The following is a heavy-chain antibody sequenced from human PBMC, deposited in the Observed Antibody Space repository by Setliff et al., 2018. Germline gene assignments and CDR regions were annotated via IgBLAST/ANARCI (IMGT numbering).Heavy chain of an antibody. CDR1: GYTLTELS. D-gene: IGHD6-19*01. CDR3: AREQWLDPPGYYYMDV. CDR2: FDPEDGET. Sequence: ASVKVSCKVSGYTLTELSMHWVRQAPGKGLEWMGGFDPEDGETIYAQKFQGRVTMTEDTSTDTAYMELGSLRSEDTAVYYCAREQWLDPPGYYYMDVWAKGTTVTVSS. V-gene: IGHV1-24*01. J-gene: IGHJ6*03.